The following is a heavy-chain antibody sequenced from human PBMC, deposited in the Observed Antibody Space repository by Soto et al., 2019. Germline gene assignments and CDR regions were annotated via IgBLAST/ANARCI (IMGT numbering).Heavy chain of an antibody. CDR1: GYTFTSYG. D-gene: IGHD3-9*01. Sequence: GASVKVSCKASGYTFTSYGISWVRQAPGQGLEWMGWISAYNGNTNYAQKLQGRVTMTTDTSTSTAYMELRSLRSDDTAVYYCARGGSTYDILTGSGWGRESSFDYWGQGTLVTVSS. CDR3: ARGGSTYDILTGSGWGRESSFDY. CDR2: ISAYNGNT. J-gene: IGHJ4*02. V-gene: IGHV1-18*01.